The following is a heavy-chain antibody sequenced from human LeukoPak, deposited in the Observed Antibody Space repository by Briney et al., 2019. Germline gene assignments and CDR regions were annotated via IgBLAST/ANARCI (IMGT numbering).Heavy chain of an antibody. J-gene: IGHJ4*02. CDR1: GGSISSYY. Sequence: SETLSLTCTVSGGSISSYYWSWIRQPPGKGLEGSGYIYYSGSTNYNPSLKSRVTISVDTSKNQFSLKLSSVTAADTAVYYCARGRYYDSSGYYHFDYWGQGTLVTVSS. CDR2: IYYSGST. CDR3: ARGRYYDSSGYYHFDY. D-gene: IGHD3-22*01. V-gene: IGHV4-59*01.